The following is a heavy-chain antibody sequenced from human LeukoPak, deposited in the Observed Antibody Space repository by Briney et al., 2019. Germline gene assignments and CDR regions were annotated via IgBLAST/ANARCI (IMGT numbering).Heavy chain of an antibody. Sequence: SETLSLTCAVYGVSFSGYYWSWIRQPPGKGLEWIGEINHSGSTNYNPSLKSRVTISVDTSKNQFSLKLSSVTAADTAVYYCARGRGALAGKWLPYFDYWGQGTLVTVSS. CDR3: ARGRGALAGKWLPYFDY. CDR2: INHSGST. CDR1: GVSFSGYY. V-gene: IGHV4-34*01. D-gene: IGHD6-19*01. J-gene: IGHJ4*02.